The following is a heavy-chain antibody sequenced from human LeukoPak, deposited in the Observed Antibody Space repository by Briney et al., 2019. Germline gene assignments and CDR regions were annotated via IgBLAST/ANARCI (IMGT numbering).Heavy chain of an antibody. J-gene: IGHJ5*02. V-gene: IGHV1-3*01. D-gene: IGHD6-13*01. CDR3: ARVGIAAAGGGWFDP. CDR1: GYTFTSYA. CDR2: INAGNGNT. Sequence: ASVKVSCKASGYTFTSYAMHWVRQAPGQRLEWMGWINAGNGNTKYSQRFQGRVTITRDTSTSTAYMELRSLRSDDTAVYYCARVGIAAAGGGWFDPWGQGTLVTVSS.